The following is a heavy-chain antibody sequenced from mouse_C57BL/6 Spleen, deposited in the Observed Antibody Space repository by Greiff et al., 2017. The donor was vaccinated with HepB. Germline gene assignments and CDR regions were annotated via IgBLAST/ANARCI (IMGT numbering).Heavy chain of an antibody. CDR2: ISYDGSN. Sequence: ESGPGLVKPSQSLSLTCSVTGYSITSGYYWNWIRQFPGNKLEWMGYISYDGSNNYNPSLKNRISITRDTSKNQFFLKLNSVTTEDTATYYCARRNYGSSYYAMDYWGQGTSVTVSS. CDR1: GYSITSGYY. CDR3: ARRNYGSSYYAMDY. V-gene: IGHV3-6*01. D-gene: IGHD1-1*01. J-gene: IGHJ4*01.